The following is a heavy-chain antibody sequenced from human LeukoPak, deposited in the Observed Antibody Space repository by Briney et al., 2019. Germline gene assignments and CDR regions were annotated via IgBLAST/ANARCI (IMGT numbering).Heavy chain of an antibody. D-gene: IGHD2-2*02. CDR3: ARSIPDYTRFDY. CDR2: FKTNSGQV. J-gene: IGHJ4*02. V-gene: IGHV3-23*01. CDR1: GFTFSAYA. Sequence: GGSLRLSCVASGFTFSAYAMNWVRLAPGRGLEWVSTFKTNSGQVYYAESVRGRFTISRDNSKNTVYLQMSSLRAEDTALYYCARSIPDYTRFDYWGQGALVTVSP.